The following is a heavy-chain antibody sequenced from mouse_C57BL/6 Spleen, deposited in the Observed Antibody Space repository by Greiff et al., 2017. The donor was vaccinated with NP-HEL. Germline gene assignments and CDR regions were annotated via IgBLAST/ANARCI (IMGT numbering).Heavy chain of an antibody. CDR2: ISSGGDYI. V-gene: IGHV5-9-1*02. CDR1: GFTFSSYA. Sequence: EVKLVESGEGLVKPGGSLKLSCAASGFTFSSYAMSWVRQTPEKRLEWVAYISSGGDYIYYADTVKGRFTISRDNARNTLYLQMSSLKSEDTAMYYCTRGLGQGYFDYWGQGTTLTVSS. D-gene: IGHD4-1*01. CDR3: TRGLGQGYFDY. J-gene: IGHJ2*01.